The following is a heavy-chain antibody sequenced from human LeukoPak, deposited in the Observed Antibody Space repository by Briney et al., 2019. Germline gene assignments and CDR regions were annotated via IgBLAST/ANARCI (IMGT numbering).Heavy chain of an antibody. CDR2: IYQSGST. Sequence: SETLSLTCSVSGYSISSGYYWGWIRQPPGRGLEWIGSIYQSGSTYYNPSLKSRVTISVDTSRNQFSLKLSSVTAADTAVYYCARSWSGYSYYYYMDVWGKGTTVTVSS. CDR1: GYSISSGYY. D-gene: IGHD3-3*01. J-gene: IGHJ6*03. V-gene: IGHV4-38-2*02. CDR3: ARSWSGYSYYYYMDV.